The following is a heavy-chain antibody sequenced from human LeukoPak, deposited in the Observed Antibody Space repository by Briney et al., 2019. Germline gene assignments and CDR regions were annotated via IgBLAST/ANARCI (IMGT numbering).Heavy chain of an antibody. Sequence: ASVKVSCKASGYTFTSYGISWVRQAPGQGLEWMGWISAYNGKTNYAQKLQGRVTMTTDPSTSTPYMDLRSLRSHDTAVYYCARTSGGGYFDYWGQGTLVTVSS. D-gene: IGHD3-10*01. J-gene: IGHJ4*02. CDR3: ARTSGGGYFDY. CDR1: GYTFTSYG. CDR2: ISAYNGKT. V-gene: IGHV1-18*01.